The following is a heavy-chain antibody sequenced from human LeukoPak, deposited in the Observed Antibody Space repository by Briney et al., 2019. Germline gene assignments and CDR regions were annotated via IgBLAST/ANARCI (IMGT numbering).Heavy chain of an antibody. CDR2: ISGSGDST. J-gene: IGHJ4*02. Sequence: GGSLRLSCAASGFTFRSYAMSWVRKAPGKGLEWVSVISGSGDSTYYADSVKGRFTISRDNSKNTLYLQMNSLRAEDTAVYYCATTSGYSYGYLDYWGQGTLVTVSS. CDR3: ATTSGYSYGYLDY. CDR1: GFTFRSYA. D-gene: IGHD5-18*01. V-gene: IGHV3-23*01.